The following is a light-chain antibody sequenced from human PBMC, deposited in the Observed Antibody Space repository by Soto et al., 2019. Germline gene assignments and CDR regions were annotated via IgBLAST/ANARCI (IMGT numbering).Light chain of an antibody. J-gene: IGKJ2*01. V-gene: IGKV3-20*01. CDR3: QQYGSSPPYT. CDR2: GAS. CDR1: QSVSRSY. Sequence: EIVLTQSPGTLSLSPGERATLSCRASQSVSRSYLAWYQQKPGQAPRLLIYGASTTATGIPDRFSGSGSGTDFTLNISRLEPEDFAVYYCQQYGSSPPYTFGQGTKLEIK.